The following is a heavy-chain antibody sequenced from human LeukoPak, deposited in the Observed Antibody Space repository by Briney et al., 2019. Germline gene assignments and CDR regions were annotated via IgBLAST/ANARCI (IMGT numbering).Heavy chain of an antibody. Sequence: SETLSLTCTVSGGSISSTNYYWSWIRQSPGEGLAWIGYIYYSGGTNYNPSLKSRVTISTDASKNQFSLKLSSVTAADTAVYYCARDVSGWYYYFDPWGQGTLVTVSS. CDR3: ARDVSGWYYYFDP. J-gene: IGHJ5*02. D-gene: IGHD6-19*01. V-gene: IGHV4-61*01. CDR1: GGSISSTNYY. CDR2: IYYSGGT.